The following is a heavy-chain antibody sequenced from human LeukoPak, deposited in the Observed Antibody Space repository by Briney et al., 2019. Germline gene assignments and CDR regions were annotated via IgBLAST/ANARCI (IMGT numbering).Heavy chain of an antibody. J-gene: IGHJ6*03. V-gene: IGHV4-30-4*08. D-gene: IGHD2-2*02. CDR2: IYYSGST. CDR3: ARESVVVVPAAIVHYYYMDV. Sequence: PSQTLSLTCTGSGGSISSGDYYWSWIRQPPGESLEWIGYIYYSGSTYYNPSLKSRVTISVDTSKNQFSLKLSSVTAADTAVYYCARESVVVVPAAIVHYYYMDVWGKGTTVTVSS. CDR1: GGSISSGDYY.